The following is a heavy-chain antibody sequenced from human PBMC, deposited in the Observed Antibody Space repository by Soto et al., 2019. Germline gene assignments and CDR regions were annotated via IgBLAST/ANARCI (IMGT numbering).Heavy chain of an antibody. Sequence: GGSLRLSCAASGVTCSSYDIHWVRQAPGKGLEWVAVISYDGSKKYYADSVKGLFTISRDNSKNTLYLQVNSLRAEDTAVYYCAKAYSGPFDVWGQGTMVTVSS. CDR1: GVTCSSYD. CDR3: AKAYSGPFDV. D-gene: IGHD1-26*01. CDR2: ISYDGSKK. J-gene: IGHJ3*01. V-gene: IGHV3-30*18.